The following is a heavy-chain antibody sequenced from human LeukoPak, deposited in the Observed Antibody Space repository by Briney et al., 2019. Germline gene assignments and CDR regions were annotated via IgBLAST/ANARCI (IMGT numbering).Heavy chain of an antibody. J-gene: IGHJ4*02. V-gene: IGHV4-59*13. Sequence: PSETLSLTCTVSGGSISNYYWNWIRQPPGKGLEWIGYISYSGSANYNPSLKSRVTISVDTSKNQFSLKLSSVTAADTAVYYCARARGGRTQPDFWGQGTPVTVSS. CDR1: GGSISNYY. D-gene: IGHD4-23*01. CDR2: ISYSGSA. CDR3: ARARGGRTQPDF.